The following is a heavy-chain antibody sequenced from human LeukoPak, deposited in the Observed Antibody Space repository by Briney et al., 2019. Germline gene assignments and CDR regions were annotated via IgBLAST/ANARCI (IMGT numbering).Heavy chain of an antibody. Sequence: GGSLRLSCAASGFTFSSYGMHWVRQAPGKGLEWVGVISYDGTNKNYADSAKGRFTTSRDNSKNTLYLQMNSLRAEDTAVYYCAKVGYSTNWLYFDYWGQGTLVTVSS. J-gene: IGHJ4*02. D-gene: IGHD6-13*01. CDR2: ISYDGTNK. V-gene: IGHV3-30*18. CDR1: GFTFSSYG. CDR3: AKVGYSTNWLYFDY.